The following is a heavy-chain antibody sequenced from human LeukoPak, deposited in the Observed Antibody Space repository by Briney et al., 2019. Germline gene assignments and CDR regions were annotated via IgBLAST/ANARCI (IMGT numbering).Heavy chain of an antibody. J-gene: IGHJ4*02. Sequence: SETLSLTYTVSGYSISSGYYWGWIRQPPGKGLEWIGSIYHSGSTYYNPSLKSRVTISVDTSKNQFSLKLSSVTAADTAVYYCARGRRVASYYFDYWGQGTLVTVSS. CDR1: GYSISSGYY. V-gene: IGHV4-38-2*02. CDR3: ARGRRVASYYFDY. CDR2: IYHSGST.